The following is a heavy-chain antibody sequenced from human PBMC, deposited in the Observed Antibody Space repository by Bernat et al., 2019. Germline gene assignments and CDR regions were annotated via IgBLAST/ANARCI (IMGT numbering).Heavy chain of an antibody. J-gene: IGHJ3*02. V-gene: IGHV2-5*02. CDR2: IYWDDER. CDR3: ARTYPPETTFDI. CDR1: GLSLSTSGVG. Sequence: QITLKESGPTLVKPTQTLTLTCTFSGLSLSTSGVGVGWIRQPPGKALEWLAVIYWDDERRYSPSLKSRLTITKDTSKNQVVLTMTNMDPVDTATYYCARTYPPETTFDIWGQGTIVTVSS. D-gene: IGHD1-14*01.